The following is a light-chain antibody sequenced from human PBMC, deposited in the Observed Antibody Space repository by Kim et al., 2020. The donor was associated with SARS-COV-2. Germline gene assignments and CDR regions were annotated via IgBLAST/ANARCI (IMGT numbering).Light chain of an antibody. J-gene: IGLJ2*01. CDR2: TNN. CDR3: ATWDDSLSGRV. V-gene: IGLV1-47*02. Sequence: GQRVTIPGSGSSSNIGRNYVMWYQQLPGTAPKLLIFTNNQRPSGVPDRFSGSKSGTSASLAISGLRSEDEADYYCATWDDSLSGRVFGGGTQLTVL. CDR1: SSNIGRNY.